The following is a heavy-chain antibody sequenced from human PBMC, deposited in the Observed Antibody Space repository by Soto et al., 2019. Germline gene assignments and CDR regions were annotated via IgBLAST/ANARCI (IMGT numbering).Heavy chain of an antibody. CDR1: GGSISSGGYY. J-gene: IGHJ3*02. V-gene: IGHV4-31*03. D-gene: IGHD3-10*01. CDR3: ARSNYGSGSAFDI. CDR2: IYYSGST. Sequence: SETLSLTCTVSGGSISSGGYYWSWIRQHPGKGLEWIGYIYYSGSTYYNPSLKSRVTISVDTSKNQFSLKLSSVTAADTAVYYCARSNYGSGSAFDIWGQGTMVTVSS.